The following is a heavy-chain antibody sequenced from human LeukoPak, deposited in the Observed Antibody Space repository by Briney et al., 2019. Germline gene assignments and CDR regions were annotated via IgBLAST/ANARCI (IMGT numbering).Heavy chain of an antibody. CDR3: ERLRVGIYSSRDAFDI. J-gene: IGHJ3*02. CDR1: GYSFTTNG. CDR2: ISPYNGET. D-gene: IGHD6-19*01. V-gene: IGHV1-18*04. Sequence: ASVRVSCKASGYSFTTNGISWVRQAPGQGLEWMAWISPYNGETKYAEDLQDRVTLTTDTSTSTACMELRSLTSDDTAVYYCERLRVGIYSSRDAFDIWGQGTMVTVSS.